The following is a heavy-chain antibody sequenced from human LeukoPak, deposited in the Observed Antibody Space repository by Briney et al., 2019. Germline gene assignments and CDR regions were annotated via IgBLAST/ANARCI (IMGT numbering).Heavy chain of an antibody. CDR2: ISGSGGSI. CDR3: AKDSDPDGFDY. V-gene: IGHV3-23*01. Sequence: GGSLRLSCAASGFTFSSYAMSWVRRAAGKGLEWASAISGSGGSIYYADAEKGRFTISRDNSKNTLYLQMNSLRAEDTAVYYCAKDSDPDGFDYWGQGTLVTVSS. CDR1: GFTFSSYA. J-gene: IGHJ4*02.